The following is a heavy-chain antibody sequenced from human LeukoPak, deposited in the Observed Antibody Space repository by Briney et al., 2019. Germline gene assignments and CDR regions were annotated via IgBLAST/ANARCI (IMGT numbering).Heavy chain of an antibody. CDR2: IYYSGST. J-gene: IGHJ4*02. CDR1: GGSITSNSYY. D-gene: IGHD3-9*01. V-gene: IGHV4-39*07. Sequence: PSETLSLTCTVSGGSITSNSYYWGWIRQPPGKGLEWIGSIYYSGSTNYNPSLKSRVTISVDTSKNQFSLKLSSVTAADTAVYYCARRRVRYFDWSTFDYWGQGTLVTVSS. CDR3: ARRRVRYFDWSTFDY.